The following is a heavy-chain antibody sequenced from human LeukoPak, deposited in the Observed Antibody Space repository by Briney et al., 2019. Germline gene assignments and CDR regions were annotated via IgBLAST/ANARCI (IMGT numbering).Heavy chain of an antibody. CDR2: IYYSGST. V-gene: IGHV4-39*07. CDR3: ARHVRRVVVVPSTLFYFDY. Sequence: SETLSLTCTVSGGSMTSSTYYWAWIRQSPEKGLEWIGTIYYSGSTHYNPSLKSRLSISVDSAKKQFSLSLRSVTAADTAVYFCARHVRRVVVVPSTLFYFDYWGQGILVSVSS. CDR1: GGSMTSSTYY. J-gene: IGHJ4*02. D-gene: IGHD2-15*01.